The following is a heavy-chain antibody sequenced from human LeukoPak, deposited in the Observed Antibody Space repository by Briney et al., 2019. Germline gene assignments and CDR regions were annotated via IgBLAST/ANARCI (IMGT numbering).Heavy chain of an antibody. V-gene: IGHV5-51*01. CDR1: GYSFTSYW. J-gene: IGHJ4*02. D-gene: IGHD2-2*02. CDR3: ARKYCSSTSCYTGRVDY. Sequence: SGESLKISCKGSGYSFTSYWIGWVRQMPGKGLEWMGIIYPGDSDTRYSPSFQGQVTISADKSISTAYLQWSSLKASDTAMYYCARKYCSSTSCYTGRVDYWGQGTLVTVSS. CDR2: IYPGDSDT.